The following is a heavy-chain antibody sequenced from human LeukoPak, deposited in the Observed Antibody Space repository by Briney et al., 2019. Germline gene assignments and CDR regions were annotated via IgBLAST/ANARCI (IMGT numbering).Heavy chain of an antibody. CDR2: ISVRSNYI. CDR3: VRLRRNSDTSGYYYYYDF. CDR1: GYTFSSFS. V-gene: IGHV3-21*01. D-gene: IGHD3-22*01. J-gene: IGHJ4*02. Sequence: GGSLRLSCVASGYTFSSFSINWVRQAPGKGLEWVSSISVRSNYIYYADSVRGRFSISRDDARDSMFLQMNSLRAEDTAVYYCVRLRRNSDTSGYYYYYDFWGQGTLVTVSS.